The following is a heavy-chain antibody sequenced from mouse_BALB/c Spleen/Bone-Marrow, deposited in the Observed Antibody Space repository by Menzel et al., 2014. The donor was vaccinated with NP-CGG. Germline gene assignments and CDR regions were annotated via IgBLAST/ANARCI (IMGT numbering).Heavy chain of an antibody. V-gene: IGHV1S135*01. CDR2: IDPYNGGT. J-gene: IGHJ3*01. CDR3: AREDYGSGFAY. Sequence: EVQLVESGPELVKPGASVKVSCKASGYTFTSYNMYWVRQSHGKSLEWIGHIDPYNGGTSYNQKFKGKATLTVDKSSSTAYMHLNSLTSEDSAVYYCAREDYGSGFAYWGQGTLVTVSA. CDR1: GYTFTSYN. D-gene: IGHD1-1*01.